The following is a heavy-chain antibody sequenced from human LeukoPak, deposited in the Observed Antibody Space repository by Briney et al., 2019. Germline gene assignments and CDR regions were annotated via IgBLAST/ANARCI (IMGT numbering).Heavy chain of an antibody. V-gene: IGHV3-21*01. Sequence: PGGSLRLSCAASGFTFSSYWMSWVRQAPGKGLEWVSSISTSSSYIYYADSVKGRFTISRDNAKNSLYLQMNSLRAEDTAVYYCARGSRYSGSYADYWGQGTLVTVSS. CDR2: ISTSSSYI. CDR3: ARGSRYSGSYADY. J-gene: IGHJ4*02. CDR1: GFTFSSYW. D-gene: IGHD1-26*01.